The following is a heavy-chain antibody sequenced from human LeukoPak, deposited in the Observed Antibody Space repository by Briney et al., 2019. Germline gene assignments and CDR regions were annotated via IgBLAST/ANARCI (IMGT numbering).Heavy chain of an antibody. J-gene: IGHJ6*03. CDR3: ARDVAWSGGYNWGQKYYYYMDV. CDR2: ISSSSSTI. D-gene: IGHD3-3*01. V-gene: IGHV3-48*04. Sequence: QPGGSLRLSCAASGFTFSSYSMTWVRQAPGKGLEWVSYISSSSSTIYYADSVKGRFTISRDNAKNSLYPQMNSLRAEDTAVYHCARDVAWSGGYNWGQKYYYYMDVWGKGTTVTVSS. CDR1: GFTFSSYS.